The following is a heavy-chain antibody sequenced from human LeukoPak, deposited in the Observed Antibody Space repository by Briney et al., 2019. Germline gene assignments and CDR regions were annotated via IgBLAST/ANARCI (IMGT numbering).Heavy chain of an antibody. J-gene: IGHJ6*02. CDR3: AKRPENSGYGMDV. Sequence: SETLSLTCAVSGGSISSGGYSWSWIRQPPGKGLEWIGYIYPSGSTYHNPSLDSRVTISIDRSKNQFSLRLSSVTAADTAVYYCAKRPENSGYGMDVWGQGTTVTVSS. V-gene: IGHV4-30-2*01. CDR2: IYPSGST. CDR1: GGSISSGGYS. D-gene: IGHD1-26*01.